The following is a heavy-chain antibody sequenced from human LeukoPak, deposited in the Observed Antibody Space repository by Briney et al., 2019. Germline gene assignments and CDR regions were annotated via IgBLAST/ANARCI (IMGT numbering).Heavy chain of an antibody. CDR1: GFTFSSYA. V-gene: IGHV3-23*01. D-gene: IGHD6-13*01. Sequence: PVGSLRLSCAASGFTFSSYAMSWVRQAPGKGLEWVSAISGSGGSTYYADFLKGRFTISRDNSKNTLYLQMNSLRAEDTAVYYCAKEGSTWYYFDYWGQGTLVTVSS. CDR3: AKEGSTWYYFDY. J-gene: IGHJ4*02. CDR2: ISGSGGST.